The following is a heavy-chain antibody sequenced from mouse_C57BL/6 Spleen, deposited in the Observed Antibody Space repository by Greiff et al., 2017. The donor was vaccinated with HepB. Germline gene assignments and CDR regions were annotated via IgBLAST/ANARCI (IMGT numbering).Heavy chain of an antibody. J-gene: IGHJ4*01. CDR1: GFTFSSYA. CDR3: GGYGKGGNY. D-gene: IGHD2-1*01. V-gene: IGHV5-4*01. Sequence: EVHLVESGGGLVKPGGSLKLSCAASGFTFSSYAMSWVRQTPEKRLEWVATISDGGSYTYYPDNVKGRFTISRDNAKNNLYLQMSHLKSEDTAMYYCGGYGKGGNYWGQGTSVTVSS. CDR2: ISDGGSYT.